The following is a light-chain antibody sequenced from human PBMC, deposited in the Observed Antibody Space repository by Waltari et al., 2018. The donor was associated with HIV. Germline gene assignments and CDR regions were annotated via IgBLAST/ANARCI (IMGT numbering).Light chain of an antibody. CDR2: EVY. J-gene: IGLJ2*01. CDR3: CSYAGSSIP. CDR1: SSDVGSYNL. Sequence: QSALTQPASVSGSIGQSITISCTGTSSDVGSYNLVSWYQHHPGKAPKLIIYEVYKRPSGVSNRCSGSKAGNTASLTVSGLQAEDEADYYCCSYAGSSIPFGGGTKLTVL. V-gene: IGLV2-23*02.